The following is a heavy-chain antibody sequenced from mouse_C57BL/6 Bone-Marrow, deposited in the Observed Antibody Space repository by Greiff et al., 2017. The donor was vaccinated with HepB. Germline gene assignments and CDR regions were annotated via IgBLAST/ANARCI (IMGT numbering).Heavy chain of an antibody. D-gene: IGHD2-9*01. CDR2: IDPNSGGT. CDR3: ARVLLWLKDWAMDY. J-gene: IGHJ4*01. Sequence: QVQLKQPGAELVKPGASVKLSCKASGYTFTSYWMHWVKQRPGRGLEWIGRIDPNSGGTKYNEKFKSKATLTVDKPSSTAYMQLSSLTSEDSAVYYCARVLLWLKDWAMDYWGQGTSVTVSS. CDR1: GYTFTSYW. V-gene: IGHV1-72*01.